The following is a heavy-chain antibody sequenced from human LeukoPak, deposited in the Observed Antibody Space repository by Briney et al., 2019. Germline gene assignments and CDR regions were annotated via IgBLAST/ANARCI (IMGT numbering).Heavy chain of an antibody. CDR3: ANGFSSSGWWFFDY. D-gene: IGHD6-19*01. CDR2: ISGSGGST. CDR1: GFTFSSYA. J-gene: IGHJ4*02. V-gene: IGHV3-23*01. Sequence: GGSLRLSCAASGFTFSSYAMSWVRQAPGKGLEWVSAISGSGGSTYYADSVKGRFTISRDNSKNTLYLQMNSLRVEDTAIYYCANGFSSSGWWFFDYWGQGTLVTVSS.